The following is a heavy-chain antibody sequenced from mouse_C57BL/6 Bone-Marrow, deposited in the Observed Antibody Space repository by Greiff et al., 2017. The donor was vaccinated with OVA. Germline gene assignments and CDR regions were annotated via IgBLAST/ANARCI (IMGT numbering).Heavy chain of an antibody. D-gene: IGHD2-3*01. CDR1: GFTFSSYG. CDR2: ISSGGSYT. V-gene: IGHV5-6*02. CDR3: ARPGGYYTPDYYFDD. Sequence: EVKLVESGGDLVKPGGSLKLSCAASGFTFSSYGMSWVRQTPDKRLEWVATISSGGSYTYYPDSVKGRFTISRDNAKNTLYLQMSSLKSEYTAMYYCARPGGYYTPDYYFDDWGQGTTLTVSS. J-gene: IGHJ2*01.